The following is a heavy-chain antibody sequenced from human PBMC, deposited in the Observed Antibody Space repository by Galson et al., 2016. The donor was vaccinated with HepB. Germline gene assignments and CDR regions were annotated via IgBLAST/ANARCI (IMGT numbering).Heavy chain of an antibody. J-gene: IGHJ4*02. D-gene: IGHD3-10*01. Sequence: SETLSLTCTVSGGSIRSGSSRSSNYYWTWVRQPPGEGLEWSGSINYSVPPFYNAPLNIRVTMSVDTSKSQFSLQLTSVTAADTAVYSCASLIITGSGDFFDFWGQGTLVTVSS. CDR3: ASLIITGSGDFFDF. CDR1: GGSIRSGSSRSSNYY. V-gene: IGHV4-39*01. CDR2: INYSVPP.